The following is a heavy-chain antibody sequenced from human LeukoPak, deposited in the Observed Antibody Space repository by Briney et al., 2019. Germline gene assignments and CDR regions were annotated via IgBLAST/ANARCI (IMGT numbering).Heavy chain of an antibody. CDR1: GYTFTSYG. D-gene: IGHD3-3*01. CDR3: ARVEHDFWSGYSYYFDY. J-gene: IGHJ4*02. CDR2: ISAYNGNT. V-gene: IGHV1-18*01. Sequence: ASVKVSCKASGYTFTSYGISWVRQAPGQGLEWMGWISAYNGNTNYAQKLQGRVTMTTDTSTSTAYMELRSLRSDDTAVYYCARVEHDFWSGYSYYFDYWGQGTLVTVSS.